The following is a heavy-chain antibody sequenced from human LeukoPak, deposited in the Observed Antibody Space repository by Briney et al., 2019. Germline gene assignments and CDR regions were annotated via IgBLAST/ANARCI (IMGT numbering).Heavy chain of an antibody. D-gene: IGHD3-10*01. CDR1: GFTVSSNY. J-gene: IGHJ6*03. CDR3: ASGSGSYRTPYYYMDV. V-gene: IGHV3-53*01. Sequence: GGSLRLFCVASGFTVSSNYMIWVRQATGKGLEWVSVNYSGGSTYYADSVKGRFTISRDNSKNTLYLQMNSLRAEDTAVYYCASGSGSYRTPYYYMDVWGTGTTVTASS. CDR2: NYSGGST.